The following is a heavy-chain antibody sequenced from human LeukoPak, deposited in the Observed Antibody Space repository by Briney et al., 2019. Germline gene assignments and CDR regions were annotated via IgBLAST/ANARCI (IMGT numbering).Heavy chain of an antibody. V-gene: IGHV4-31*03. J-gene: IGHJ4*02. CDR3: ARGRRTAVVTDFDY. CDR2: IYYSGTT. CDR1: GGSISSGDFY. D-gene: IGHD2-21*02. Sequence: SQTLSLTCTVSGGSISSGDFYWSWIRQHPGKGLEWIGYIYYSGTTYYSPSLKSRVTISLDTTKNQFSLKLSSVTAADTAVYYCARGRRTAVVTDFDYWGQGILVTVSS.